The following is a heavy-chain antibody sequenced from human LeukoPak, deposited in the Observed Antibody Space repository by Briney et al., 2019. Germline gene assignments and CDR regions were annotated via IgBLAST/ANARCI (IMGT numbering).Heavy chain of an antibody. D-gene: IGHD3-10*01. J-gene: IGHJ4*02. CDR3: ASVLWFGGIFFDY. Sequence: GGSLRLSCAASAFSLNAYNMNWVRQAPGKGLEWVSSISYTGTYIYYADSVKGRFTISRDNAQNSLYLQMNSLRAEDTAVYYCASVLWFGGIFFDYWGQGALVTVPS. CDR1: AFSLNAYN. V-gene: IGHV3-21*04. CDR2: ISYTGTYI.